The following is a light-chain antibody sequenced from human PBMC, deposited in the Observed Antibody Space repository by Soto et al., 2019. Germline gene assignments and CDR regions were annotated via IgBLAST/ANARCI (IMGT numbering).Light chain of an antibody. CDR2: DAS. J-gene: IGKJ5*01. V-gene: IGKV3-11*01. CDR1: HYVYSN. Sequence: EIGLKQSPATLSVSPGERATLSCTASHYVYSNVAWSQQRPGHAPRLLVYDASNRATDVPPRFSGSGSGTDFTLTISSLEPEDFAVYYCQQRSSWPPITFGQGTRLEI. CDR3: QQRSSWPPIT.